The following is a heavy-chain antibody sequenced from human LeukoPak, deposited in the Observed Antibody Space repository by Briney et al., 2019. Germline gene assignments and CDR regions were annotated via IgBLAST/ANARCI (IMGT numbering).Heavy chain of an antibody. V-gene: IGHV3-23*01. CDR3: AKGWCSSTSCNPFDY. CDR1: GFTFKSDW. CDR2: ISGSGGST. D-gene: IGHD2-2*01. J-gene: IGHJ4*02. Sequence: GGSLRLSCAASGFTFKSDWMHWVRQAPGKGLEWVSAISGSGGSTYYADSVKGRFTISRDNSKNTLYLQMNSLRAEDTAVYYCAKGWCSSTSCNPFDYWGQGTLVTVSS.